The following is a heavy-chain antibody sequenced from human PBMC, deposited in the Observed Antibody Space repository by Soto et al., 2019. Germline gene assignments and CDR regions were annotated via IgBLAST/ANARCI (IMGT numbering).Heavy chain of an antibody. J-gene: IGHJ6*02. D-gene: IGHD2-8*01. CDR3: AKDGRVVLMVYARNYGMDV. Sequence: GGSLRLSCAASGFTFSSYAMSWVRQAPGKGLEWVSAISGSGGSTYYADSVKGRFTISRDNSKNTLYLQMNSLRAEDTAVYYCAKDGRVVLMVYARNYGMDVWGQGTTVTVSS. V-gene: IGHV3-23*01. CDR2: ISGSGGST. CDR1: GFTFSSYA.